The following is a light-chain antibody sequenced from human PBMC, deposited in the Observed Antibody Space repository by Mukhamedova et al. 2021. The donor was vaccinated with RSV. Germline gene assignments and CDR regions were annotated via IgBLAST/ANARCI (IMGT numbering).Light chain of an antibody. V-gene: IGLV2-8*01. J-gene: IGLJ2*01. CDR1: SSDIGAYNY. Sequence: GTSSDIGAYNYVSWYQQHPGKAPNLMIYDVSQRPSGVPDRFSGSKSGNTASLTVSGLQAEDEADYYCTSYAGSDNLVFGGGTRL. CDR2: DVS. CDR3: TSYAGSDNLV.